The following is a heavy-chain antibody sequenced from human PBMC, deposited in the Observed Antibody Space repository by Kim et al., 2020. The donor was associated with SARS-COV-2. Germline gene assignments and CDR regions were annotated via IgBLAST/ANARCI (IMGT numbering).Heavy chain of an antibody. Sequence: SETLSLTCTVSGGSISSYYWSWIRQPPGKGLEWIGYIYYSGSTNYNPSLKSRVTISVDTSKNQFSLKLSSVTAADTAVYYCARDRLATTVTLYYYYYGMDVWGQGTTVTVSS. CDR3: ARDRLATTVTLYYYYYGMDV. CDR1: GGSISSYY. J-gene: IGHJ6*02. D-gene: IGHD4-17*01. CDR2: IYYSGST. V-gene: IGHV4-59*13.